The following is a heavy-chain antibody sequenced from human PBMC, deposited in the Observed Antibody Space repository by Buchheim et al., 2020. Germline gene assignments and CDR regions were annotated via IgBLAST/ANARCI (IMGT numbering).Heavy chain of an antibody. CDR2: IIPMHAMT. CDR1: GGTISSHT. Sequence: QVQLVQSGAEVKKPGSSVKVSCKASGGTISSHTISWMRQAPGQGLEWMGRIIPMHAMTVSAQKFQGRVTITADKSTGTAYMELRSLRSEDTAVYYCASPPGRMGADYGLDVWGQGTT. D-gene: IGHD3-16*01. J-gene: IGHJ6*02. CDR3: ASPPGRMGADYGLDV. V-gene: IGHV1-69*02.